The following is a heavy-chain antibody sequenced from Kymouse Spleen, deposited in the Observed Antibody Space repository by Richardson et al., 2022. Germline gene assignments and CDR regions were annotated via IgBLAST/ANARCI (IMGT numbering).Heavy chain of an antibody. J-gene: IGHJ6*02. D-gene: IGHD6-6*01. CDR1: GFTFSSYS. CDR3: ARRAARVYYYYGMDV. V-gene: IGHV3-48*02. Sequence: EVQLVESGGGLVQPGGSLRLSCAASGFTFSSYSMNWVRQAPGKGLEWVSYISSSSSTIYYADSVKGRFTISRDNAKNSLYLQMNSLRDEDTAVYYCARRAARVYYYYGMDVWGQGTTVTVSS. CDR2: ISSSSSTI.